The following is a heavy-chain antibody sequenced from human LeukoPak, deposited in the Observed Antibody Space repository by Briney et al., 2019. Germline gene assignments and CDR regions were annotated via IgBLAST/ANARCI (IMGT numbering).Heavy chain of an antibody. CDR1: GGSISSYY. V-gene: IGHV4-59*08. Sequence: SETLSLTCTVSGGSISSYYWSWIRQPPGRGLEWIGYIYYSGSTNYNPSLKSRVTISVDTSKNQFSLKLTSVTVADTAVYYCARHPASNREYFQHWGQGTLVTVSS. J-gene: IGHJ1*01. CDR2: IYYSGST. CDR3: ARHPASNREYFQH. D-gene: IGHD1-14*01.